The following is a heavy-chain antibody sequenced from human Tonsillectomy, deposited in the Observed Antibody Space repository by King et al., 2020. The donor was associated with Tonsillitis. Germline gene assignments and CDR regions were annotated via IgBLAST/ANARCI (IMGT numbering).Heavy chain of an antibody. CDR1: GFTFSSYA. D-gene: IGHD5-18*01. J-gene: IGHJ4*02. CDR3: AKSVRRTWIQLWKGNYFDY. Sequence: VQLVESGGGLVQPGGSLRLSCAASGFTFSSYAMSWVRQAPGKGLEWGSAISGSGGSTYYADSVKGRFTISRDNSKNTLYLQMNSLRAEDTAVYYCAKSVRRTWIQLWKGNYFDYWGQGTLVTVSS. V-gene: IGHV3-23*04. CDR2: ISGSGGST.